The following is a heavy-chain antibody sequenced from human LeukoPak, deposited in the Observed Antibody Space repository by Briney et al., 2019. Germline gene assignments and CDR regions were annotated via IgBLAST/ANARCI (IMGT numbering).Heavy chain of an antibody. CDR1: GFTFSSYS. V-gene: IGHV3-48*01. CDR2: ISSSSSTI. Sequence: PGGSLRLSCAASGFTFSSYSMNWVRQAPGKGLEWVSYISSSSSTIYYADSVKGRFTISRDNAKNSLYLQMNSLRAEDTAVYYCARDSPPHHYDFWSGYYGPGYYYYYGMDVWGQGTTVTVSS. CDR3: ARDSPPHHYDFWSGYYGPGYYYYYGMDV. D-gene: IGHD3-3*01. J-gene: IGHJ6*02.